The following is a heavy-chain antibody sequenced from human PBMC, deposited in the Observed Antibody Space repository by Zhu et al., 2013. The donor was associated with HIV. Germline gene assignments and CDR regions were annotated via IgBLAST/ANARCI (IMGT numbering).Heavy chain of an antibody. Sequence: QVQLVQSGAEVKKPGSSVKVSCKASGGTFSSYAISWVRQAPGQGLEWMGGIIPIFGTANYAQKFQGRVTITADESTSTAYMELSSLRSEDTAVYYCARGVDEYCSSTSCYLDYWGQGTLVTVSS. CDR3: ARGVDEYCSSTSCYLDY. CDR2: IIPIFGTA. V-gene: IGHV1-69*01. J-gene: IGHJ4*02. D-gene: IGHD2-2*01. CDR1: GGTFSSYA.